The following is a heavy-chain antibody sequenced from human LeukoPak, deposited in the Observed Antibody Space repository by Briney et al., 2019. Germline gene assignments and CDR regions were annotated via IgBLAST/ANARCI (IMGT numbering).Heavy chain of an antibody. CDR2: IYHSGST. CDR1: GYSISSGYY. V-gene: IGHV4-38-2*02. Sequence: PSETLSLTCTVSGYSISSGYYWGWIRQPPGKGLEWIGSIYHSGSTYYNPSLKSRVTISVDTSKNQFSLKLNSVTAADTAVYYCARDEDSSSGPWGQGTLVTVSS. D-gene: IGHD3-10*01. J-gene: IGHJ5*02. CDR3: ARDEDSSSGP.